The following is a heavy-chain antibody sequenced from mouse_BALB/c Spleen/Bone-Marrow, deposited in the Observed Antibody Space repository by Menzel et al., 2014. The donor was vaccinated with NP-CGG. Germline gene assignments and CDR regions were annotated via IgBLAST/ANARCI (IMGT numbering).Heavy chain of an antibody. V-gene: IGHV2-6-2*01. Sequence: QVQLQQSGPDLVAPSQSLSITCTVSGFSLTSYGVHWVRQPPGKGLEWLVVIWGDGSTTYKSALTSRQSISKDNAKSQVFLKMNGVQTDDTAMYYCARQRYGAMDYWGQGTSVTVSS. CDR2: IWGDGST. J-gene: IGHJ4*01. CDR3: ARQRYGAMDY. D-gene: IGHD2-14*01. CDR1: GFSLTSYG.